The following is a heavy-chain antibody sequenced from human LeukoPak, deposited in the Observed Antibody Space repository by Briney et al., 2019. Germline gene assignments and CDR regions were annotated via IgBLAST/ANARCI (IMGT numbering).Heavy chain of an antibody. CDR2: IYYSGTS. CDR3: ARDAISPRLWFDP. J-gene: IGHJ5*02. Sequence: ASETLSLTCTVSGDSISSYYWSWIRQPPGKGLEWIGYIYYSGTSYYNPSLKSRVTISVDTSKNQFSLKLSSVTAADTAVYYCARDAISPRLWFDPWGQGTLVTVSS. V-gene: IGHV4-30-4*08. CDR1: GDSISSYY.